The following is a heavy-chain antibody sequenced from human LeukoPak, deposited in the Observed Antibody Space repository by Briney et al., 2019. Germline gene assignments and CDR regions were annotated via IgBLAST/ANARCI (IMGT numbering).Heavy chain of an antibody. J-gene: IGHJ3*02. CDR3: ARGYSNYGYTFDM. CDR2: IKQDGTEK. V-gene: IGHV3-7*01. D-gene: IGHD4-11*01. CDR1: GFSFTTYW. Sequence: GGSLRLSCAASGFSFTTYWMSWVRQAPGKGLEWVANIKQDGTEKYYVDSVKGRFTISRDNAKNSLYLQMNSLRAEDTAVYHCARGYSNYGYTFDMWGQGTMVTVSS.